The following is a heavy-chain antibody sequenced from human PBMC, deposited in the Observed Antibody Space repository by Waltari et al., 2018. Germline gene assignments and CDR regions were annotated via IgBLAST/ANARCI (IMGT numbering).Heavy chain of an antibody. J-gene: IGHJ2*01. CDR3: ARIGGYYTSGWGYFDL. D-gene: IGHD6-19*01. CDR2: SYHNGRT. Sequence: QVQLQESGPELVKPSQTLSLTCTVSGDSISSSTYPWTWIRQHPGEGLEWIGYSYHNGRTKYNPSLQSRVTISVDPSKNQFSLKLNSVTAADTAVYHCARIGGYYTSGWGYFDLWGRGTLVTVSS. CDR1: GDSISSSTYP. V-gene: IGHV4-31*03.